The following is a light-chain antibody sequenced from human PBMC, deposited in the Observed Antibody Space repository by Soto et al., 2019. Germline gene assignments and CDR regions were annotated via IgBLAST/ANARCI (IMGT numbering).Light chain of an antibody. CDR2: AAS. V-gene: IGKV1-6*01. Sequence: AIQMTKSPSSLSASVGDRVTITCRASQGFRHDLGWYQQKPGKAPKLLIYAASSLQSGVPSRFSGSGSGTDFTLTISSLQPEDFATYYCLQDYNYPLTFGQGTKLEIK. CDR3: LQDYNYPLT. CDR1: QGFRHD. J-gene: IGKJ2*01.